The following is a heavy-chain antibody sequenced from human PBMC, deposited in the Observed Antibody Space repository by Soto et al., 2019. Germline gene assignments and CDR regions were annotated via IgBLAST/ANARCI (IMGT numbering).Heavy chain of an antibody. J-gene: IGHJ4*02. CDR3: AKIGSSSSVSLPLVLLDY. CDR2: IPGSGGST. Sequence: GGSLRLSCAASGFTFSNYAMSWVRQSPGKGLEWVSAIPGSGGSTYYTGSVKGRFTISRDNSKNTLYLQMNSLRVEDTAVYYCAKIGSSSSVSLPLVLLDYWGQGALVTVSS. V-gene: IGHV3-23*01. CDR1: GFTFSNYA. D-gene: IGHD6-6*01.